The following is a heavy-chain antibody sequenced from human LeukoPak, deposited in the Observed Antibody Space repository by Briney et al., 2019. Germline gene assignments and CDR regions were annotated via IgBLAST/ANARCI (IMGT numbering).Heavy chain of an antibody. CDR2: IYYSGST. J-gene: IGHJ4*02. D-gene: IGHD5-18*01. V-gene: IGHV4-31*03. CDR1: GGSISSGGYY. Sequence: SETLSLTCTVSGGSISSGGYYWSWIRQHPGKGLEWIGYIYYSGSTYYNPSLKSRVTISVDTSKNQFSLKLSSVTAADTAVYYCARGLGYSYGPVDYWGQGTLVTVSS. CDR3: ARGLGYSYGPVDY.